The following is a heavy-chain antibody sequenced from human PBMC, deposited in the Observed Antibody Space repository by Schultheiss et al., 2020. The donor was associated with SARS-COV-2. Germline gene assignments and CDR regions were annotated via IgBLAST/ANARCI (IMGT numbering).Heavy chain of an antibody. D-gene: IGHD4-23*01. J-gene: IGHJ6*02. CDR1: GYSFTSYW. V-gene: IGHV5-51*01. CDR2: IYPVDSDT. CDR3: ARPRTPYSYYYGMDV. Sequence: GESLKISCKGSGYSFTSYWIGWVRQMPGKGLEWMGIIYPVDSDTKYSPSFQGQVTISVDKSISTAYLQWSSLKASDTAMYYCARPRTPYSYYYGMDVWGQGTTVTVSS.